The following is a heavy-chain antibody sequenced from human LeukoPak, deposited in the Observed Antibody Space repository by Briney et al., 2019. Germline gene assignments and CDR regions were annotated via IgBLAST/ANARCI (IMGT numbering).Heavy chain of an antibody. CDR1: GFTFSNYG. V-gene: IGHV3-7*01. D-gene: IGHD3-10*01. Sequence: PGGSLRLSCAASGFTFSNYGMTWVRQAPGKGLEWVANIKQDGSEKYYVDSVKGRFTISRDNAKNSLYLQMNSLRAEDTAVYYCARDGDVLWFGELLYDDAFDIWGQGTMVTVSS. CDR2: IKQDGSEK. J-gene: IGHJ3*02. CDR3: ARDGDVLWFGELLYDDAFDI.